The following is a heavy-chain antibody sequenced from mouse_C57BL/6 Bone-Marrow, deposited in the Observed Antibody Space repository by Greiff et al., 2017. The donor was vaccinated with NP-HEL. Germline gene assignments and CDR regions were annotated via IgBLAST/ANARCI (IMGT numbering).Heavy chain of an antibody. CDR3: ARHVRWFHYAMDY. J-gene: IGHJ4*01. Sequence: DVKLQESGGGLVQPGESLKLSCESNEYEFPSHDMSWVRKTPEKRLELVAAINSDGGSTYYPDTMERRFIISRDNTKKTLYLQMSSLRTEDTALYYCARHVRWFHYAMDYWGQGTSVTVSS. CDR1: EYEFPSHD. D-gene: IGHD2-3*01. V-gene: IGHV5-2*01. CDR2: INSDGGST.